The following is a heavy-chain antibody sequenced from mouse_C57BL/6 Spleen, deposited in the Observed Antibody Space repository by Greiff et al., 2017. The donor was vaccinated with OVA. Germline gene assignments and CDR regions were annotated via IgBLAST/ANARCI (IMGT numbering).Heavy chain of an antibody. D-gene: IGHD2-1*01. CDR3: AGYGNPRDYFDY. V-gene: IGHV1-26*01. J-gene: IGHJ2*01. CDR1: GYTFTDYY. CDR2: INPNNGGT. Sequence: VQLQQSGPELVKPGASVKISCKASGYTFTDYYMYWVKQSHGKSLEWIGDINPNNGGTSYNQKFKGKATLTVDKSSSTAYMELRSLTSEDSAVYYCAGYGNPRDYFDYWGQGTTLTVSS.